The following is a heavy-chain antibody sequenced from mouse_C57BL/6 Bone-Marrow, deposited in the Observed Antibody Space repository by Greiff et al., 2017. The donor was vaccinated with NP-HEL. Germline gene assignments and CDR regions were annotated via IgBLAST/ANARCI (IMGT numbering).Heavy chain of an antibody. Sequence: QVQLQQPGAELVSPGSSVKLSCKASGYTFTSYWMHWVKQRPIQGLEWIGNIDPSDSETHYNQKFKDKATLTVDKSSSTAYMQLSSLTSEDSAVYYCARGGPYYFDYWGQGTTLTVSS. CDR1: GYTFTSYW. V-gene: IGHV1-52*01. J-gene: IGHJ2*01. CDR3: ARGGPYYFDY. CDR2: IDPSDSET.